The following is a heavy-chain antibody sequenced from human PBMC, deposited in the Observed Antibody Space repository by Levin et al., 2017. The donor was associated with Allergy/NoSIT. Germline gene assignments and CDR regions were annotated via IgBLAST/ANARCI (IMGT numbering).Heavy chain of an antibody. CDR1: GFMFDNYG. CDR3: ARSHCSSTACPLDY. Sequence: GESLKISCAASGFMFDNYGMSWVRQAPGKGLEWVSSINWNGGSTGYVDSVKGRFTISRDIAKNSLYLQMNSLRAEDTALYYCARSHCSSTACPLDYWGQGTLVTVSS. V-gene: IGHV3-20*04. J-gene: IGHJ4*02. CDR2: INWNGGST. D-gene: IGHD2-2*01.